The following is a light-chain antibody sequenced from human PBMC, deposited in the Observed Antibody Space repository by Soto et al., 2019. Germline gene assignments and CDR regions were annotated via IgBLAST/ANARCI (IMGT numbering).Light chain of an antibody. J-gene: IGLJ2*01. CDR1: SGHSSYA. V-gene: IGLV4-69*01. Sequence: QLVLTQSPSASASLGASVKLTCTLSSGHSSYAIAWHQKQPGKGPRYLMDLNNDGSHTKGDGIPDRFSGSSSGADRYLIISSLQFEGEADYYLQTWGTGFQFFGGGTKLTVL. CDR3: QTWGTGFQF. CDR2: LNNDGSH.